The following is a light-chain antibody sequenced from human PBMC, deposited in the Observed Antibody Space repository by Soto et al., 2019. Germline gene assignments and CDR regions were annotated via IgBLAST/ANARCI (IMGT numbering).Light chain of an antibody. Sequence: DIQMTQSPSTLSASVGDRVTITCRASQRISRWLAWYQQKPGKAPKLLIYDASSLESGVPSRFSGSGSGTEFSLTISSLQPDDFSSYYCQQYNSYSMFTFGQWTKLEIK. CDR1: QRISRW. V-gene: IGKV1-5*01. J-gene: IGKJ2*01. CDR2: DAS. CDR3: QQYNSYSMFT.